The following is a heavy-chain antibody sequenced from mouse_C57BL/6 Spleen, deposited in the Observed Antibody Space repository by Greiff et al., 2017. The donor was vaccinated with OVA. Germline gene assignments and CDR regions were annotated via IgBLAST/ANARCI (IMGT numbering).Heavy chain of an antibody. V-gene: IGHV5-9-1*02. Sequence: EVKLMESGAGLVKPGGSLKLSCAASGFTFSSYAMSWVRQTPEKRLEWVAYISSGGDYIYYADTVKGRFTISRDNARNTLYLQMSSLKSEDTAMYYCTRDPPGNYDYDEGFAYWGQGTLVTVSA. CDR1: GFTFSSYA. CDR2: ISSGGDYI. J-gene: IGHJ3*01. D-gene: IGHD2-4*01. CDR3: TRDPPGNYDYDEGFAY.